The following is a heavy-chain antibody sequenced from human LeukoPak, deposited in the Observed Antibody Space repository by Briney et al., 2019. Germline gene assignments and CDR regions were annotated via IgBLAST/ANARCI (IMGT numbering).Heavy chain of an antibody. V-gene: IGHV3-53*01. J-gene: IGHJ4*02. CDR2: LYSGGST. CDR3: ASGLGYSSGYWPSFDY. CDR1: GFVFSNYV. D-gene: IGHD3-22*01. Sequence: GGSLRLSCAASGFVFSNYVVHWVRQAPGKGLEWVSVLYSGGSTCYADSVKGRFTMSRDNPKNTLYLQMNSLRAEDTAVYYCASGLGYSSGYWPSFDYWGQGTVVTVSS.